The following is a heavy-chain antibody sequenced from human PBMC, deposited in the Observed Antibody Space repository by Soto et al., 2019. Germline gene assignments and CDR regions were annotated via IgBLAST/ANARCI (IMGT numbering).Heavy chain of an antibody. Sequence: GGSLRLSCAASGFTFTTYTMGWVRQAPGKGLEWVSSISGSGVITHYADSVKGRFTISRDNSKNTLYLQMSSLRAEDAAVYYCVKPSHHFYRDSSGPYPGPYYFDYWGQGTLVTVSS. CDR2: ISGSGVIT. J-gene: IGHJ4*02. CDR3: VKPSHHFYRDSSGPYPGPYYFDY. D-gene: IGHD3-22*01. CDR1: GFTFTTYT. V-gene: IGHV3-23*01.